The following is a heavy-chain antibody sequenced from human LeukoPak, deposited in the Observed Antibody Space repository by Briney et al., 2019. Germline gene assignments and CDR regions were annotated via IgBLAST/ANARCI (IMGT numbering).Heavy chain of an antibody. CDR1: EFTVSSYH. V-gene: IGHV3-53*04. Sequence: GGSLRLSCAASEFTVSSYHLSWVRQAPEEGLEWLSVFYRTTGQFYADSVKGRFTISRHDSNNTLSLQMNSLRPEDTAVYYCARRQHVNWGFDLWGRGTLVTVSS. CDR2: FYRTTGQ. J-gene: IGHJ2*01. D-gene: IGHD6-6*01. CDR3: ARRQHVNWGFDL.